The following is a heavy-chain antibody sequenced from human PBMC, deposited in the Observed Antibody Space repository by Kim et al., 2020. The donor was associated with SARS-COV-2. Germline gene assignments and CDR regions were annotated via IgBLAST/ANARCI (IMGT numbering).Heavy chain of an antibody. D-gene: IGHD5-18*01. J-gene: IGHJ4*02. CDR3: ARSPGYSYGQAVDY. V-gene: IGHV4-59*01. Sequence: NPALKSRGTISVETSKNQFSLKLSSVTAADTAVYYCARSPGYSYGQAVDYWGQGTLVTVSS.